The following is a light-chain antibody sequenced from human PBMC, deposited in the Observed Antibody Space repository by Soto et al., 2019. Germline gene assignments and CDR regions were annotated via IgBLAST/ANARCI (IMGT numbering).Light chain of an antibody. Sequence: QSVLTQPPSASGTPGQRVTISCSGSSSNIGSHAVNWYQHLPRTAPKLLLYNNNQRPSGVTDRFSGSRSGTSASLAISGLQSEDEASYYCAAWDDSLNGVLFGGGTKLTVL. CDR1: SSNIGSHA. CDR3: AAWDDSLNGVL. CDR2: NNN. J-gene: IGLJ2*01. V-gene: IGLV1-44*01.